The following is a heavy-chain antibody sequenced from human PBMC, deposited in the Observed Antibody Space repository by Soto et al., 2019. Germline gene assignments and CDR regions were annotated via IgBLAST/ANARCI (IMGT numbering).Heavy chain of an antibody. J-gene: IGHJ4*02. CDR1: GYRFTIYL. D-gene: IGHD4-17*01. CDR2: IYPGDSDT. Sequence: GESENLSCNGSGYRFTIYLSGCERQIPGKGLEWMGIIYPGDSDTRYSPSFQGQVAISADKSISTAYLQWSSLEASETAMYYCASPYDYGDRWLWYWGQGTLVTVSS. V-gene: IGHV5-51*01. CDR3: ASPYDYGDRWLWY.